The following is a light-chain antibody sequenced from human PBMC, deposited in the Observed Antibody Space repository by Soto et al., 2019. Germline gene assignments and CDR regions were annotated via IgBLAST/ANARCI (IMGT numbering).Light chain of an antibody. CDR2: GAS. CDR1: QSVSSN. J-gene: IGKJ3*01. Sequence: EIVMTQSPATLSVSPGERATLSCRASQSVSSNFAWYQQKPGQAPRLLIYGASTRATGIPARFSGSGSGTEFTLTISSLQSEDFAVYYCQQYNNWPQTFGPGTKVDI. CDR3: QQYNNWPQT. V-gene: IGKV3-15*01.